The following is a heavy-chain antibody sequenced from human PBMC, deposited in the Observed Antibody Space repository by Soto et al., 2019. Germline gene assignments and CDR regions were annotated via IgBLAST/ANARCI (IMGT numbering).Heavy chain of an antibody. CDR1: GGTFSSYA. CDR2: IIPIFGTA. Sequence: QVQLVQSGAEVKKPGSSVKVSCKASGGTFSSYAISWVRQAPGQGLEWMGGIIPIFGTANYAQKFQGRVTLTADESTSTAYMELSSLRSEDTAVYYCARGGSGSYVRPPDWFDPWGQGTLVTVSS. D-gene: IGHD1-26*01. V-gene: IGHV1-69*12. CDR3: ARGGSGSYVRPPDWFDP. J-gene: IGHJ5*02.